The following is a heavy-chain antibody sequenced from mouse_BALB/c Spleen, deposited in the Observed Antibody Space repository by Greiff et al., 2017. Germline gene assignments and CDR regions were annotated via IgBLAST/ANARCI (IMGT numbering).Heavy chain of an antibody. D-gene: IGHD2-4*01. V-gene: IGHV3-2*02. CDR3: AREGVWDMILDY. J-gene: IGHJ2*01. CDR1: GYSITSDYA. CDR2: ISYSGST. Sequence: EVKLMESGPGLVKPSQSLSLTCTVTGYSITSDYAWNWIRQFPGNKLEWMGYISYSGSTSYNPSLKSRISITRDTSKNQFFLQLNSVTTEDTATYYCAREGVWDMILDYWGQGTTLTVSS.